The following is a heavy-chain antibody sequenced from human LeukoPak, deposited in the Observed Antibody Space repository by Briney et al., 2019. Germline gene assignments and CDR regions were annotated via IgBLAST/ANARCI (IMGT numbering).Heavy chain of an antibody. V-gene: IGHV1-2*02. CDR2: INPNSGGT. CDR3: ARSGYDSGDYYFDY. CDR1: GYTFTGYY. Sequence: ASVKVSCKASGYTFTGYYMHWVRQAPGQGLEWMGWINPNSGGTNYAQKLQGRVTMTRDTSISTAYMELSRLRSDDTAVYYCARSGYDSGDYYFDYWGQGTLVTVSS. D-gene: IGHD5-12*01. J-gene: IGHJ4*02.